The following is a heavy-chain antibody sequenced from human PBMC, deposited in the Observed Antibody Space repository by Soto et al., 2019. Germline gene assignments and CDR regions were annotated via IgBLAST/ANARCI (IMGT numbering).Heavy chain of an antibody. V-gene: IGHV4-30-4*01. CDR2: IYYSGST. J-gene: IGHJ6*02. CDR3: ARDTYYDRWYGMDV. D-gene: IGHD3-22*01. CDR1: GGSISSGDYY. Sequence: QVQLQESGPGLVKPSQTLSLTCTVSGGSISSGDYYWSWIRQPPGKGLEWIGYIYYSGSTYYIPSLKSRVTISVDASKNQLSLELSSVIAADTAVYYCARDTYYDRWYGMDVWGQGTTVTVSS.